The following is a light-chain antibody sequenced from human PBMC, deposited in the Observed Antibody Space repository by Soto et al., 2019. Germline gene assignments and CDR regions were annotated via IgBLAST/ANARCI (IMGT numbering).Light chain of an antibody. V-gene: IGLV1-51*01. J-gene: IGLJ2*01. CDR3: ATCDGSRPEEV. Sequence: QSVLTQPPSVSAATGQKVTISCSGSSSNIGNNYVSWYQQLPGTAPKLLIYDNNKRPSGIPDRFSGYKSGTSGTLDSTGLQTGDEADYYCATCDGSRPEEVFGGGTKLTVL. CDR2: DNN. CDR1: SSNIGNNY.